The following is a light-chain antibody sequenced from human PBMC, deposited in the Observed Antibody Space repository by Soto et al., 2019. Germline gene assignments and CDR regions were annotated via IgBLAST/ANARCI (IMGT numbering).Light chain of an antibody. CDR2: GAS. Sequence: EIVLTQSPGTLSLSPGERATLSCRASQSVSSNSLAWYEQKPGQAPRLIIYGASRRAAGIPDSISGSGSGTDFTLTISSLEPEDFAVYYCQQRSNWPREITFGQGTRLEIK. V-gene: IGKV3D-20*02. CDR3: QQRSNWPREIT. CDR1: QSVSSNS. J-gene: IGKJ5*01.